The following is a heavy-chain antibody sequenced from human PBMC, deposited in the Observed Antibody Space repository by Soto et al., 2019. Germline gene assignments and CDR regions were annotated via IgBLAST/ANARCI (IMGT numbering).Heavy chain of an antibody. V-gene: IGHV1-69*01. D-gene: IGHD5-18*01. CDR1: GGTFSSFV. CDR2: IIPSFNRP. Sequence: QVQLVQSGAEVKKPGSSVKVSCKASGGTFSSFVISWVRQAPGQGPEWMGGIIPSFNRPNYAQKFQGRVTITVDESTTTSYMELSSLRSGDTAVYYCATSKVGYSFGSPFDFWGQGTLVTVSS. CDR3: ATSKVGYSFGSPFDF. J-gene: IGHJ4*02.